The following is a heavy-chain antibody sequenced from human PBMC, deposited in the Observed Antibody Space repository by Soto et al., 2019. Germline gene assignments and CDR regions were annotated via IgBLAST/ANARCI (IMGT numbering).Heavy chain of an antibody. D-gene: IGHD4-4*01. J-gene: IGHJ3*02. Sequence: QVQLQESGPGLVKPSETLSLTCTVSGASISSYYWSWIRQPPGKGLEWIGYIFYSGNTNYNPSLQSRVTISVDTSKTQFSLELNSVTAADTAVYSCASRDYNDAFDIWGQGTVVTVSS. CDR1: GASISSYY. CDR3: ASRDYNDAFDI. V-gene: IGHV4-59*01. CDR2: IFYSGNT.